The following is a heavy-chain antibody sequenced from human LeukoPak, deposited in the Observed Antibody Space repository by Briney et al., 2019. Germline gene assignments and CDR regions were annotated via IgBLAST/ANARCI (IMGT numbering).Heavy chain of an antibody. J-gene: IGHJ4*02. Sequence: SETLSLTCTVSGASISSYYWSWIRQPPGKGLEWIGDIYYSGSIKYNPSLKSRVTMSVDTSKNQFSLKLSSVTAAGTAIYYCARENPSGYYNRPIDYWGQGTLVTVSS. V-gene: IGHV4-59*01. D-gene: IGHD3-22*01. CDR3: ARENPSGYYNRPIDY. CDR1: GASISSYY. CDR2: IYYSGSI.